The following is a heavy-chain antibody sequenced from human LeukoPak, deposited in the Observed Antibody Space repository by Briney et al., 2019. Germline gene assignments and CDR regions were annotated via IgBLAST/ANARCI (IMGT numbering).Heavy chain of an antibody. V-gene: IGHV3-21*01. CDR1: GFTFSSYA. CDR2: ISGSSSYI. Sequence: GGSLRLSCAASGFTFSSYAMHWVRQAPGKGLEWVSSISGSSSYIHYADSVKGRFTISRDNAKNSLYLQMNSLRAEDTAVYYCAKGNKGEYSNWGQGTLVTVSS. J-gene: IGHJ4*02. D-gene: IGHD6-6*01. CDR3: AKGNKGEYSN.